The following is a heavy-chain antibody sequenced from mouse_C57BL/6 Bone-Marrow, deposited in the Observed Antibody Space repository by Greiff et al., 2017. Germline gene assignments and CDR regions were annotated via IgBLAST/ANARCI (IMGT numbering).Heavy chain of an antibody. CDR1: GYTFTSYW. CDR3: SRTYYGNNWYVDV. D-gene: IGHD2-1*01. J-gene: IGHJ1*03. V-gene: IGHV1-55*01. CDR2: IYPGSGST. Sequence: VQLQQPGAELVKPGASVKLSCKASGYTFTSYWITWVKQRPGQGLEWVGDIYPGSGSTNYNEKFKSKATLTVDTSSSTAYMQLSSLTSEDSAVYYCSRTYYGNNWYVDVWGTGTTVTVSA.